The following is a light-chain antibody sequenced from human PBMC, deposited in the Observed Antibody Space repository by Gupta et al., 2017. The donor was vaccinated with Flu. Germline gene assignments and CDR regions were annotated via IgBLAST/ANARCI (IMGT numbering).Light chain of an antibody. CDR3: QQYGRSPIT. J-gene: IGKJ4*01. Sequence: GTLSFAPGERATLSCRASESVHRNSLAWYQQKPGQAPRLLIYGGFTRATGVPDRFSGSGSGTDFTLTISGLEPEDFAVYCCQQYGRSPITFGGGTKVEIK. V-gene: IGKV3-20*01. CDR1: ESVHRNS. CDR2: GGF.